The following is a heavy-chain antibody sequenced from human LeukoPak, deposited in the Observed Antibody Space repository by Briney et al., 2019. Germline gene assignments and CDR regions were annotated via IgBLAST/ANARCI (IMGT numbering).Heavy chain of an antibody. Sequence: PSQTLSLTCTVSGGSISSGGYYWSWIRQPPGKGLEWIGYIYHSGSTYYNPSLKSRVTISVDRSKNQFSLKLSSVTAADTAVYYCARAPGITGTTVAFDIWGQGTMVTVSS. CDR2: IYHSGST. CDR3: ARAPGITGTTVAFDI. D-gene: IGHD1-7*01. J-gene: IGHJ3*02. V-gene: IGHV4-30-2*01. CDR1: GGSISSGGYY.